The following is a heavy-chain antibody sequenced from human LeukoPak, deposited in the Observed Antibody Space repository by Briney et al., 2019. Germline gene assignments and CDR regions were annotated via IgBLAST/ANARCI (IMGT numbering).Heavy chain of an antibody. D-gene: IGHD2-2*02. CDR1: EYSFTNYW. Sequence: GESLKISCKASEYSFTNYWIGWVRQMPGKGLEWMGIIYPGDSDTRYSPSFQGQVTISAGKSISTAYLQWSSLKASDTAMYYCARQHIIVVVPAAIGGGDAFDIWGQGTMVTVSS. J-gene: IGHJ3*02. CDR2: IYPGDSDT. V-gene: IGHV5-51*01. CDR3: ARQHIIVVVPAAIGGGDAFDI.